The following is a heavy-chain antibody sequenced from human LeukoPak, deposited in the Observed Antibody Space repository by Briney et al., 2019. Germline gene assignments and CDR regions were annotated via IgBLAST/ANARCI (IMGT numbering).Heavy chain of an antibody. J-gene: IGHJ4*02. CDR3: ARVRRQLWSLFDY. CDR2: IYYSGST. D-gene: IGHD5-18*01. Sequence: SETLSLTCTVSGGSISSSSYYWGWIRQPPGKGLEWIGSIYYSGSTYYNPSLKSRVTISVDTSKNQFSLKLSSVTAADTAVYYCARVRRQLWSLFDYWGQGTLVTVSS. V-gene: IGHV4-39*07. CDR1: GGSISSSSYY.